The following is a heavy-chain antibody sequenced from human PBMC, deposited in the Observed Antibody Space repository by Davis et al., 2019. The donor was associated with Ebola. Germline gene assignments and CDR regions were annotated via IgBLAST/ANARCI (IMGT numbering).Heavy chain of an antibody. Sequence: LRLSCAISGDSVSSNSGAWNWIRQSPSRGLEWLGRTYYSSKWYKDYAVSVKSRITINLDTSENQFSLQLNSVTPEDTAVYYCARGWLRTGMDVWGKGTTVTVSS. CDR1: GDSVSSNSGA. J-gene: IGHJ6*04. D-gene: IGHD5-12*01. CDR3: ARGWLRTGMDV. CDR2: TYYSSKWYK. V-gene: IGHV6-1*01.